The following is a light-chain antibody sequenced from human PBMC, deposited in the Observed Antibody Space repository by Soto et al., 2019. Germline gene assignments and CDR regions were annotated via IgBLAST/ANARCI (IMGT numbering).Light chain of an antibody. Sequence: DIHMTQSPSSLSVSVGDRVTITCRTSQNINAWLAWYQQRPGQAPKLLIYDASTVQSGVPSRFSGSGSGTEFTLTISILQPDDSETYSCKHYSLYSPWTFGQGTKVAIQ. J-gene: IGKJ1*01. CDR1: QNINAW. CDR2: DAS. V-gene: IGKV1-5*01. CDR3: KHYSLYSPWT.